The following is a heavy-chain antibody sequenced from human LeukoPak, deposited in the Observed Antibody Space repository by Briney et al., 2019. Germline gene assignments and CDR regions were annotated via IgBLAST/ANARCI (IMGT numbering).Heavy chain of an antibody. V-gene: IGHV3-21*01. CDR1: DFTFSSYN. J-gene: IGHJ4*02. CDR2: ISSSGNKI. Sequence: GGSLRLSCAASDFTFSSYNMNWVRQAPGKGLEWVSSISSSGNKIYYADSVKGRFTISRDNAKNSLYLQMNSLRAEDTAVYYCANHLACGSTSCPPFDDWGQGTLVTVSS. D-gene: IGHD2-2*01. CDR3: ANHLACGSTSCPPFDD.